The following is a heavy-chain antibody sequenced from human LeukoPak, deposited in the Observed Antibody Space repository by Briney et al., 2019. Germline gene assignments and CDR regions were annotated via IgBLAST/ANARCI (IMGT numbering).Heavy chain of an antibody. D-gene: IGHD3-10*01. CDR2: IFYSGNI. CDR1: GYSIDSDNW. CDR3: ARAYGSSLSDFFDL. Sequence: PSETLSLTCEVSGYSIDSDNWWGWIRQPPGKGLEWIGYIFYSGNIYYNPSLKSRVTMSIDTFKNHFSLNLSSVTAVDTAVYYCARAYGSSLSDFFDLWGQGTLVTVSS. J-gene: IGHJ5*02. V-gene: IGHV4-28*05.